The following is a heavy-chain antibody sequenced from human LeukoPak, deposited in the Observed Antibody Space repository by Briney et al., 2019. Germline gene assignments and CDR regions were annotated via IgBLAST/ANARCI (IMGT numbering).Heavy chain of an antibody. CDR1: GGSISSGSYY. CDR3: ASSDRYSSSWSHGG. J-gene: IGHJ4*02. CDR2: IYTSGST. Sequence: PSQTLSLTCTVSGGSISSGSYYWSWIRQPAGKGLEWIGRIYTSGSTNYNPSLKSRVTISVDTSKNQFSLKLRSVTAADTAVYYCASSDRYSSSWSHGGWGQGTLVTVSS. V-gene: IGHV4-61*02. D-gene: IGHD6-13*01.